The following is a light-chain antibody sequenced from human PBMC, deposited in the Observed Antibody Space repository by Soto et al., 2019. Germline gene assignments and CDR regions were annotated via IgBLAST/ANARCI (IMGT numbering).Light chain of an antibody. CDR3: SSYTSSRVYV. V-gene: IGLV2-14*01. CDR1: SSDVGGYNY. J-gene: IGLJ1*01. CDR2: EVS. Sequence: QSALTQPASVSGSPGQSITITCTGTSSDVGGYNYVSWYQQHPGKAPKLMIYEVSNRPSGVSNRFSGSKSGNTASLTISGLQAEDEAAYYCSSYTSSRVYVFGTGTKLTVL.